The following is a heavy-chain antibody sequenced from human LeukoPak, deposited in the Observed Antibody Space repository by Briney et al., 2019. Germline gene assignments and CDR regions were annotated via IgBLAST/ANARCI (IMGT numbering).Heavy chain of an antibody. D-gene: IGHD1-26*01. J-gene: IGHJ3*02. CDR2: INPNSGVT. V-gene: IGHV1-2*04. CDR3: ARWGFGLGATKRSAFDI. CDR1: GYSFTGYY. Sequence: GASVKVSCKASGYSFTGYYMHWVRQAPGQGLEWMGWINPNSGVTNYAQKFQDWVTMTRDTSISTAYMELSRLRSDDTAVYYCARWGFGLGATKRSAFDIWGQGTMVTVSS.